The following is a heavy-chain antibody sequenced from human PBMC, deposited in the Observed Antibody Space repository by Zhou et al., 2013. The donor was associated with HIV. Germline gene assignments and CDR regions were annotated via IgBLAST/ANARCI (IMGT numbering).Heavy chain of an antibody. CDR1: GYSISSGYY. D-gene: IGHD6-13*01. Sequence: QVQLQESGPGLVKPSETLSLTCAVSGYSISSGYYWGWIRQPPGKGLEWSGSIYHSGSTYYNPSLKSRVTISVDTSKNQFSLKLSSVTAADTALYYCAARIAAGGNWFDPWGQGTLVTVSS. V-gene: IGHV4-38-2*01. CDR2: IYHSGST. J-gene: IGHJ5*02. CDR3: AARIAAGGNWFDP.